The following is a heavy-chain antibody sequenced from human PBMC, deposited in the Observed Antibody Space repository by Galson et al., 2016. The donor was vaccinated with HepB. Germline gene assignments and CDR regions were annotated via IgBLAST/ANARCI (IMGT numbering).Heavy chain of an antibody. J-gene: IGHJ4*02. D-gene: IGHD6-13*01. CDR2: ISGSGDRT. V-gene: IGHV3-23*01. Sequence: SLRLSCAASDFTFTSYAMSWVRQAPGKGLEWVSVISGSGDRTEYADSVKGRFTVSRDNTKNTVFMQMNSLIAEDTAVYYCAKDLWVGQQLAYYFAFWGQGTLLTVSS. CDR1: DFTFTSYA. CDR3: AKDLWVGQQLAYYFAF.